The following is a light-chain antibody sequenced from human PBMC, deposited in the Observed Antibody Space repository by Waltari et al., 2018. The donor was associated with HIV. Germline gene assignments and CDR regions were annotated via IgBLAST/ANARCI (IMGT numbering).Light chain of an antibody. CDR3: QQYFTTPPS. J-gene: IGKJ2*01. V-gene: IGKV4-1*01. Sequence: LLIHWASTRESGVPGRVSGSGSGTDFTLTISSLRAEDVALYYCQQYFTTPPSFGQGTKLQI. CDR2: WAS.